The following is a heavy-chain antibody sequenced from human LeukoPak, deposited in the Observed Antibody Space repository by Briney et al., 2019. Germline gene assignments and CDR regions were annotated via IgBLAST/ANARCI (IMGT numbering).Heavy chain of an antibody. CDR1: GGTFSSYA. CDR3: ARDRPGQWLAIGGFDP. J-gene: IGHJ5*02. CDR2: IIPIFGTA. Sequence: SVKVSCKASGGTFSSYAISWVRQAPGQGLEWMEGIIPIFGTANYAQKFQGRVTITTDESTSTAYMELSSLRSEDTAVYYCARDRPGQWLAIGGFDPWGQGTLVTVSS. V-gene: IGHV1-69*05. D-gene: IGHD6-19*01.